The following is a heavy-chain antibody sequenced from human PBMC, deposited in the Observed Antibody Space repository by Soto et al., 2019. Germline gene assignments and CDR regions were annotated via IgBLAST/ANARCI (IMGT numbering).Heavy chain of an antibody. Sequence: PGGSLRLSCAASGFTFSSYSMNWVRQAPGKGLEWVSSISSSSSYIYYADSVKGRFTISRDNAKNSLYLQMNSLRAEDTAVYYCATKPEYYDFWSGIDAFDIWGQGTMVTVSS. D-gene: IGHD3-3*01. CDR3: ATKPEYYDFWSGIDAFDI. V-gene: IGHV3-21*01. J-gene: IGHJ3*02. CDR1: GFTFSSYS. CDR2: ISSSSSYI.